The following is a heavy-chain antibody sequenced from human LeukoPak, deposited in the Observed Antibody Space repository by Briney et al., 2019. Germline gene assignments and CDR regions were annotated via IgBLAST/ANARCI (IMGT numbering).Heavy chain of an antibody. J-gene: IGHJ4*02. CDR3: AKPRSGWSLWDY. D-gene: IGHD6-19*01. Sequence: QTGGSLRLSCAASGFTFSSYAMSWVRQAPGKGLEWVSAISGSGGSTYYADSVKGRFTISRDNSKNTLYQQMNSLRAEDTAVYYCAKPRSGWSLWDYWGQGTLVTVSS. CDR2: ISGSGGST. CDR1: GFTFSSYA. V-gene: IGHV3-23*01.